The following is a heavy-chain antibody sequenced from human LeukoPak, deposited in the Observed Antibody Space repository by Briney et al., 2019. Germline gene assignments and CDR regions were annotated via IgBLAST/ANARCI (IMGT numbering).Heavy chain of an antibody. Sequence: GGSLRLSCAASGFTFSSHSMKWVRQAPGKGLEWVSYISSSGSNIYYADSVKGRFTISRDNAKNSLYLQMNSLRAEDTAVYYCARRSLQGWNSDYWGEGILVTVSS. CDR2: ISSSGSNI. V-gene: IGHV3-48*01. J-gene: IGHJ4*02. CDR3: ARRSLQGWNSDY. D-gene: IGHD1-7*01. CDR1: GFTFSSHS.